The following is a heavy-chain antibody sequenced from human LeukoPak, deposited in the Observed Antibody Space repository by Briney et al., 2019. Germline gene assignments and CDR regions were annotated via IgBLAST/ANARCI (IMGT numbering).Heavy chain of an antibody. V-gene: IGHV3-9*01. CDR2: ISWNSGSI. CDR3: AKAPDYDILTGYYLDY. D-gene: IGHD3-9*01. Sequence: PGGSLRLSCAASGLTFDDYAMHWVRQAPGKGLEWVSGISWNSGSIGYADSVKGRFTISRDNAKNSLYLQMNSLRAEDTALYYCAKAPDYDILTGYYLDYWGQGTLVTVSS. J-gene: IGHJ4*02. CDR1: GLTFDDYA.